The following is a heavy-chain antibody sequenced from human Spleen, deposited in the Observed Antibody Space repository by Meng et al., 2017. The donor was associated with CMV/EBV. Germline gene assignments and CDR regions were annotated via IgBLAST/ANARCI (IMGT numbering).Heavy chain of an antibody. J-gene: IGHJ4*02. V-gene: IGHV1-69*02. D-gene: IGHD3-10*01. CDR2: IIPILGIA. CDR3: ARGTYYYGSGNTYYFDY. CDR1: GGTFSSYT. Sequence: SVKVSCKASGGTFSSYTISWVRQAPGQGLEWMGRIIPILGIANYAQKFQGRVTITADKSTSTAYMELSSLRSEDTAVYYCARGTYYYGSGNTYYFDYWGQGTLVTVSS.